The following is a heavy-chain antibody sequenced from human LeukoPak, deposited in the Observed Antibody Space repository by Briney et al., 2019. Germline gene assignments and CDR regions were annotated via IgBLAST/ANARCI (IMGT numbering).Heavy chain of an antibody. CDR1: GFTFSSYW. J-gene: IGHJ4*02. CDR2: ISSSSSYI. V-gene: IGHV3-21*01. Sequence: GGSLRLSCAASGFTFSSYWMNWVRQAPGKGLEWVSSISSSSSYIYYADSVKGRFTISRDNAKNSLYLQMNSLRAEDTAVYYCARAGANNDYGDYWGQGTLVTVSS. CDR3: ARAGANNDYGDY. D-gene: IGHD2-8*01.